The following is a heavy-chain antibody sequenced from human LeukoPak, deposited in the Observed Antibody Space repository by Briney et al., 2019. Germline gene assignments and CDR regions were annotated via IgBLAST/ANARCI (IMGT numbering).Heavy chain of an antibody. D-gene: IGHD6-13*01. V-gene: IGHV4-31*03. Sequence: MTSQTLSLTCTVSGGSISSGGYYWSWIRQHPGKGLEWIGYIYYSGSTYYNPSLKSRVTISVDTSKNQFSLKLSSVTAADTAVYYCASTIAAAGTGALDMWGQGTMVTVSS. CDR2: IYYSGST. CDR3: ASTIAAAGTGALDM. CDR1: GGSISSGGYY. J-gene: IGHJ3*02.